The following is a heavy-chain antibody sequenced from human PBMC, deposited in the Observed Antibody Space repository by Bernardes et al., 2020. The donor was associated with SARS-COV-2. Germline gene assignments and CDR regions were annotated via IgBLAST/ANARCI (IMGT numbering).Heavy chain of an antibody. CDR1: GLTFSSSV. Sequence: GGSLRLSCVASGLTFSSSVMSWVRQAPGKGLQLVSGIFGISGKTYYADSVKGRFTISRDNAKNVVYLQMNSLRDEDTAVYYCATVGLGSGWYWAYWGQGILVTVSS. CDR2: IFGISGKT. V-gene: IGHV3-23*01. J-gene: IGHJ4*02. D-gene: IGHD6-13*01. CDR3: ATVGLGSGWYWAY.